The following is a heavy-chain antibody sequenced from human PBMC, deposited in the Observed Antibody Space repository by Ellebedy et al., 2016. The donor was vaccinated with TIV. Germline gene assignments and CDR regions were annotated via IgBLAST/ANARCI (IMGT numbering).Heavy chain of an antibody. D-gene: IGHD3-10*01. J-gene: IGHJ5*02. Sequence: SETLSLXXAVYGGSFSGYYWSWIRQPPGKGLEWIGEINHSGSTNYNPSLKSRVTISVDTSKNQFSLKLSSVTAADTAVYYCARVWLGGLRAFDWFDPWGQGTLVTVSS. CDR1: GGSFSGYY. CDR2: INHSGST. V-gene: IGHV4-34*01. CDR3: ARVWLGGLRAFDWFDP.